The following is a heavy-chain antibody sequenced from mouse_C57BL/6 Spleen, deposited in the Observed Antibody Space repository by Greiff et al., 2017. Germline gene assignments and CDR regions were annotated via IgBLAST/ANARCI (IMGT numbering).Heavy chain of an antibody. V-gene: IGHV5-4*03. Sequence: EVKLVESGGGLVKPGGSLKLSCAASGFTFSSYAMSWVRQTPEKRLEWVATISDGGSYTYYPDNVKGRFTISRDNAKNNLYLQMSHLKSEDTAMYYCARGTSRRYFDVWGTGTTVTVSS. J-gene: IGHJ1*03. CDR2: ISDGGSYT. D-gene: IGHD1-1*01. CDR3: ARGTSRRYFDV. CDR1: GFTFSSYA.